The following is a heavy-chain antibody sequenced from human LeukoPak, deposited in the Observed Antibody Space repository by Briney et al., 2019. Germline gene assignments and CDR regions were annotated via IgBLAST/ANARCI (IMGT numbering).Heavy chain of an antibody. CDR3: ARSWTGSSGNNWFDP. D-gene: IGHD6-25*01. J-gene: IGHJ5*02. CDR1: GGSISSSSYY. V-gene: IGHV4-39*07. Sequence: KPSQTLSLTCTVSGGSISSSSYYWGWIRQPPGKGLEWIGSIYYSGSTYYNPSLKSRVTISVDTSKNQFSLKLSSVTAADTAVYYCARSWTGSSGNNWFDPWGQGTLVTVSS. CDR2: IYYSGST.